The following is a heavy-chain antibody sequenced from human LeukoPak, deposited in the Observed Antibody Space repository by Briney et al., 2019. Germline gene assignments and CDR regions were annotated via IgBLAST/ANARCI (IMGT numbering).Heavy chain of an antibody. Sequence: GGSLRLSRGASGFSFSSYSMNWVRQAPGRGLEWVSYISRGSGTIYYADSVKGRFTISRDNSANILYLQMNSLRAEDTALYYCAKHSGSYFIYYPDSWGQGALVTISS. CDR1: GFSFSSYS. D-gene: IGHD1-26*01. J-gene: IGHJ4*02. CDR2: ISRGSGTI. CDR3: AKHSGSYFIYYPDS. V-gene: IGHV3-48*01.